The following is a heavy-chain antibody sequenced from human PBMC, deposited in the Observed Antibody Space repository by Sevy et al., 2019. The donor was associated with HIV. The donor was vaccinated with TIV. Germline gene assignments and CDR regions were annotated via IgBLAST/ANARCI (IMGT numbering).Heavy chain of an antibody. D-gene: IGHD3-10*01. CDR3: AKDYSAGITFVRGAYRARGDYFDY. Sequence: GGSLRLSCVTSGFTFRTSGMHWVRQSPGKGLEWVAIISYDEAHKNYPDSVRGRFSISKDNSKKTLYLQMSSLKTEDTAVYYCAKDYSAGITFVRGAYRARGDYFDYWGQGTQVTVSS. V-gene: IGHV3-30*18. CDR1: GFTFRTSG. J-gene: IGHJ4*02. CDR2: ISYDEAHK.